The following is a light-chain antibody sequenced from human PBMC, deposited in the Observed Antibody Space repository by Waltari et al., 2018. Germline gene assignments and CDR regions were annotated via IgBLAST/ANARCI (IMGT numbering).Light chain of an antibody. J-gene: IGLJ3*02. V-gene: IGLV4-69*01. CDR3: QTGGHGTWV. CDR2: VNSDGSH. Sequence: QLVLTQSPSASASLGASVKLTCPLSSGHSSNIIAWLQQQPKKGPRFLMKVNSDGSHSKGDEIPDRFSGSSSGAERYLTISSLQSEDEADYYCQTGGHGTWVFGGGTKLTVL. CDR1: SGHSSNI.